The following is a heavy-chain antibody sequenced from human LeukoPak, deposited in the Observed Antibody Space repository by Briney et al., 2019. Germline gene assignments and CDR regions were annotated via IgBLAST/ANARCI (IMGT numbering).Heavy chain of an antibody. CDR3: AKVRSTSCKYCFEY. V-gene: IGHV3-23*01. CDR2: ISGSGGST. Sequence: GGSLRLSCAASGFTFNIYVMTWVRQAPGKGLEWVSGISGSGGSTYYADSVKGRFTIFRDNSKNTVYPQMNSLRAEDTAIYYCAKVRSTSCKYCFEYWGQGTLVTVSS. CDR1: GFTFNIYV. D-gene: IGHD2-2*01. J-gene: IGHJ4*02.